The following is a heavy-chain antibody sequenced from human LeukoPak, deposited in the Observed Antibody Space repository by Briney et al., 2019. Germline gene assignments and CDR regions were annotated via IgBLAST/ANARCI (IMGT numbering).Heavy chain of an antibody. CDR3: ARDMASGWYVISYHHYGIDV. D-gene: IGHD6-19*01. Sequence: GASVKVSCKASGYTFTGYYMHWVRQAPGQGLEWMGWINPNSGGTNYAQKFQGRVTMTRDTSISTAYMELSRLRSDDTAVYYCARDMASGWYVISYHHYGIDVWGQGTTVTVSS. J-gene: IGHJ6*02. CDR1: GYTFTGYY. V-gene: IGHV1-2*02. CDR2: INPNSGGT.